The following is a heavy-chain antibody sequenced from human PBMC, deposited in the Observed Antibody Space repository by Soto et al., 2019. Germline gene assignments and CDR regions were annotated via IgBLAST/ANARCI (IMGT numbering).Heavy chain of an antibody. V-gene: IGHV1-69*01. J-gene: IGHJ5*02. CDR1: GGIFSSFS. CDR3: ARGPILPGATSWLDP. D-gene: IGHD1-1*01. Sequence: QVQLVQSGAEVKTPGSSVEVSCKASGGIFSSFSITWVRQVPGHGLEWMGGIIPMTGTPNYAEKFQGTLTLTADASTRTAYLVLSSLKSADTAVYYCARGPILPGATSWLDPWGQGTVVFVSS. CDR2: IIPMTGTP.